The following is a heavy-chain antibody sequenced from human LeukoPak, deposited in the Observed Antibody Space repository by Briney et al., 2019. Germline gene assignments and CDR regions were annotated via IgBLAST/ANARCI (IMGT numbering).Heavy chain of an antibody. D-gene: IGHD3-22*01. CDR2: IRYDGSNK. J-gene: IGHJ3*02. CDR1: GFTFSSYG. V-gene: IGHV3-30*02. CDR3: ATVLLIDYYDSSGPGAFDI. Sequence: PGGSLRLSCAASGFTFSSYGMHWVRQAPGKGLEWVAFIRYDGSNKYYADSVKGRFTISRDNSKNKLYLQMNSLRAEDTAVYYCATVLLIDYYDSSGPGAFDIWGQGTMVTVSS.